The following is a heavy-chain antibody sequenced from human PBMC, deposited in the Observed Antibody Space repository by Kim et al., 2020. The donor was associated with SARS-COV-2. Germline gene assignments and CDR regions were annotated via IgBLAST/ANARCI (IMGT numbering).Heavy chain of an antibody. CDR3: ARDLQQQLGKPKDWVYYYYYGMDV. V-gene: IGHV6-1*01. J-gene: IGHJ6*02. Sequence: SQTLSLTCAISGDSVSSNSAAWNWIRQSPSRGLEWLGRTYYRSKWYNDYAVSVKSRITINPDTSKNQFSLQLNSVTPEDTAVYYCARDLQQQLGKPKDWVYYYYYGMDVWGQGTTVTVSS. CDR1: GDSVSSNSAA. D-gene: IGHD6-13*01. CDR2: TYYRSKWYN.